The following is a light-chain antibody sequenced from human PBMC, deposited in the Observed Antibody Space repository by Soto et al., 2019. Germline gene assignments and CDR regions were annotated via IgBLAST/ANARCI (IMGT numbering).Light chain of an antibody. J-gene: IGKJ1*01. Sequence: DIQMTQSPSTLSASVGDRVTITCRASQSISSWLAWYQQKPGKAPKLLIYDASSLESGVPSRFSGRGSGTEFTLTISSLQPDDFATYYCQQYITYAWTFGQGTKVEIK. CDR2: DAS. CDR1: QSISSW. V-gene: IGKV1-5*01. CDR3: QQYITYAWT.